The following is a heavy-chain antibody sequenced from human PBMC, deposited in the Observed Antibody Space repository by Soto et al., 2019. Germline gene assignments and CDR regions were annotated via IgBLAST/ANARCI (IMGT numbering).Heavy chain of an antibody. J-gene: IGHJ4*02. D-gene: IGHD6-13*01. CDR1: GGSFSCYY. V-gene: IGHV4-34*01. CDR3: ARCTGYSSSWYYCDY. CDR2: INHSGST. Sequence: LQTLPLTCAVYGGSFSCYYWSWIHQPPGEGLEWIGEINHSGSTNYNPSLKSRVTISVDTSKNQCSLKLSSVTAADTAVYYCARCTGYSSSWYYCDYWGQGTLVTVSS.